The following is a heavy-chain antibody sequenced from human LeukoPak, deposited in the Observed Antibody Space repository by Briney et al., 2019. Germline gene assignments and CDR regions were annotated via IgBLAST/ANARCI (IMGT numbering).Heavy chain of an antibody. J-gene: IGHJ4*02. CDR2: ISSTGTYI. CDR1: GFTFSSSTFGSYT. D-gene: IGHD4-11*01. V-gene: IGHV3-21*01. CDR3: ARDLDYSTGFDY. Sequence: PGESLRLSCATSGFTFSSSTFGSYTMNWVRQAPGKGLEWVSSISSTGTYIYYTYSVKGRFTISRDIANSLLYLQMNSLRADDTAVYYCARDLDYSTGFDYWGQGNLVTVSS.